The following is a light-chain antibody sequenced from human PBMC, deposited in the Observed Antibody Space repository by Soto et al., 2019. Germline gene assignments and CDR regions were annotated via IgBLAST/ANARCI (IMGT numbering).Light chain of an antibody. CDR3: AAWDDSLNGYV. Sequence: QSALTQPPSASGTPGQRVTISCSGSSSNIGRNPVNWYQQLPGTAPKLLIYSNNQRPSGVPDRFSGSKSGTSASLATSGLQSEDEADYYCAAWDDSLNGYVFGTGTKVTVL. CDR1: SSNIGRNP. CDR2: SNN. J-gene: IGLJ1*01. V-gene: IGLV1-44*01.